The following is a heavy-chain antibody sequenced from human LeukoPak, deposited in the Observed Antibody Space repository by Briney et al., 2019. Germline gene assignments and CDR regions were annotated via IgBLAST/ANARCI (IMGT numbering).Heavy chain of an antibody. J-gene: IGHJ6*03. CDR3: ARDQVRYYGSYYYYMDV. D-gene: IGHD3-10*01. CDR1: GFTFSSYW. V-gene: IGHV3-7*01. Sequence: PGGSLRLSCAASGFTFSSYWMSWVRQAPGKGREWVANIKQDGSEKYYVDSGRGRLTIARDNAKNSLYLQMNSLRAEDTAVYYCARDQVRYYGSYYYYMDVWGKGTTVTVSS. CDR2: IKQDGSEK.